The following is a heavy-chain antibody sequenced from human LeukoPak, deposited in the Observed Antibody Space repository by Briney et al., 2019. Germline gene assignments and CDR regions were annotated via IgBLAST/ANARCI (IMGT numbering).Heavy chain of an antibody. CDR2: IYYSGST. CDR1: GGSFSGYY. J-gene: IGHJ6*03. V-gene: IGHV4-34*01. Sequence: SETLSLTCAVYGGSFSGYYWSWIRQPPGKGLEWIGSIYYSGSTYYNPSLKSRVTISVDTSKNQFSLKLSSVTAADTAVYYCAGGRNWYYYYYMDVWGKGTTVTVSS. CDR3: AGGRNWYYYYYMDV. D-gene: IGHD3-16*01.